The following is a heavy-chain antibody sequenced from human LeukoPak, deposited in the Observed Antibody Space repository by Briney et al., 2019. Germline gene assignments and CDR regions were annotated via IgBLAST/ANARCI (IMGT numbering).Heavy chain of an antibody. D-gene: IGHD3-22*01. V-gene: IGHV3-74*01. CDR1: KFTFSSYW. CDR3: ARVLSGSWDWFDP. CDR2: INTDGSST. Sequence: GGSLRLSCAASKFTFSSYWMHWVRQAPGKGLVWVSRINTDGSSTNYADSVKGRFTISRDNAKNTLYLQMNSLGAEDTAVYYCARVLSGSWDWFDPWGQGTLVTVSS. J-gene: IGHJ5*02.